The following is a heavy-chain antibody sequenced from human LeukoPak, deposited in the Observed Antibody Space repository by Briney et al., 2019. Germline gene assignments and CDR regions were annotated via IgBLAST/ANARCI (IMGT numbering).Heavy chain of an antibody. Sequence: GGSLRLSCAGSSFTFSSYKMNLVRQAPGKGLEWVSAISGSGGSTYYADSVKGRFTISRDNSKNTLYLQMNSLRAEDTAVYYCARIGGGYYFGYWGQGTLVTVSS. CDR1: SFTFSSYK. J-gene: IGHJ4*02. V-gene: IGHV3-23*01. CDR2: ISGSGGST. D-gene: IGHD3-16*01. CDR3: ARIGGGYYFGY.